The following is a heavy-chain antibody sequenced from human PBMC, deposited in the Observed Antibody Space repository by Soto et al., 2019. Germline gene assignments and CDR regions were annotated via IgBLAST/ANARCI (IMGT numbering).Heavy chain of an antibody. D-gene: IGHD4-17*01. Sequence: GGSLRLSCAASGFTFSSYAMSWVRQAPGKGLEWVSAISGSGGSTYYADSVKGRFTISRDNSKNTLYLQMNSLRAEDTAVYYCAKDLTLVSNYGGNSWGQGTLVTVSS. J-gene: IGHJ4*02. CDR1: GFTFSSYA. CDR3: AKDLTLVSNYGGNS. V-gene: IGHV3-23*01. CDR2: ISGSGGST.